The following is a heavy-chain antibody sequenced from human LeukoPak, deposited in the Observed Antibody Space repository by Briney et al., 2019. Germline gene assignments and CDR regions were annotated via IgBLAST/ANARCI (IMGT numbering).Heavy chain of an antibody. D-gene: IGHD1-26*01. J-gene: IGHJ4*02. V-gene: IGHV4-59*08. Sequence: SETLSLTCTVSDGSISNYYWSWIRQPPGKGLEWIGYIYYSGSTNYNPSLKSRDTISLDASKNQVSLKLSSVTAADTAVYYCASLGGTYDFWGQGTRVTVSS. CDR3: ASLGGTYDF. CDR2: IYYSGST. CDR1: DGSISNYY.